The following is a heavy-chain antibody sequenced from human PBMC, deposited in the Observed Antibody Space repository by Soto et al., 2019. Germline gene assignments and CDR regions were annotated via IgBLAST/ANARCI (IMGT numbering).Heavy chain of an antibody. D-gene: IGHD6-13*01. V-gene: IGHV3-30-3*01. J-gene: IGHJ4*02. Sequence: QVQLVESGGGVVQPGRSLRLSCAASGFTFSSYAMHWVRQAPGKGLEWVAVISYDGSNKYYADSVKGRFTISRDNSKNTLYLQMNSLRAEDTAVYYCLGPPGYSSSGEDYWGQGTLVTVSS. CDR3: LGPPGYSSSGEDY. CDR2: ISYDGSNK. CDR1: GFTFSSYA.